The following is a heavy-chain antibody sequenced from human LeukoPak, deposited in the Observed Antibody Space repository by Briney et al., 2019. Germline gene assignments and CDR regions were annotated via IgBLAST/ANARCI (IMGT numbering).Heavy chain of an antibody. V-gene: IGHV3-21*01. CDR2: ISSSSSYI. D-gene: IGHD5-12*01. Sequence: GGSLRLSCAASGFTFSSYSMNWVRQAPGPGLEWVSSISSSSSYIYYADSVKGRFTISRDNAKNSLYLQMNSLRAEDTAVYYCARDAWDSGYDIPSGMDVWGKGTTVTVSS. J-gene: IGHJ6*04. CDR1: GFTFSSYS. CDR3: ARDAWDSGYDIPSGMDV.